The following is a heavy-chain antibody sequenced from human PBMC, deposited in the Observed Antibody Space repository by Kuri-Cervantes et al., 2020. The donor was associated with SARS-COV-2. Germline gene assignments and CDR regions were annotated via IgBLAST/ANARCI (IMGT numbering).Heavy chain of an antibody. CDR1: GFTFSSYS. V-gene: IGHV3-21*06. CDR2: ISSSSSYI. J-gene: IGHJ6*02. Sequence: LSLTCAASGFTFSSYSMNWVRQAPGKGLEWVSSISSSSSYIYYADSVKGRFTISRDNAKNTLYLEMNSLRAEDTAVYYCTRVRMNRKKNIMDVWGQGTTVTVSS. D-gene: IGHD1-14*01. CDR3: TRVRMNRKKNIMDV.